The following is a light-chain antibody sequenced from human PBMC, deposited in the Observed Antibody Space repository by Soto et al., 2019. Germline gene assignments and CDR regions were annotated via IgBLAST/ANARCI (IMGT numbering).Light chain of an antibody. CDR2: AAS. CDR3: QQLFDSPIT. V-gene: IGKV1-9*01. Sequence: DIQLTQSPSFQSQSIGESDTITCRASQVISTSLAWYQVKPGKAPKLLIYAASTLESGVPSRFSATVSGTEFSLTITSLQPEDFATYYCQQLFDSPITFGQGTRLENK. J-gene: IGKJ5*01. CDR1: QVISTS.